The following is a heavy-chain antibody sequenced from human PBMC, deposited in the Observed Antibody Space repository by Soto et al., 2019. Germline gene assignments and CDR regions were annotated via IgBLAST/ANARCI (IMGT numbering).Heavy chain of an antibody. D-gene: IGHD3-10*01. V-gene: IGHV3-23*01. CDR3: AKAGSGPQQYTYYYYYYMDV. CDR1: GFTFSSYA. Sequence: GGSLRLSCAASGFTFSSYAMSWVRQAPGKGLEWVSAISGSGGSTYYADSVKGRFTISRDNSKNTLYLQMNSLRAEDTAVYYCAKAGSGPQQYTYYYYYYMDVWGKGTTVTVSS. CDR2: ISGSGGST. J-gene: IGHJ6*03.